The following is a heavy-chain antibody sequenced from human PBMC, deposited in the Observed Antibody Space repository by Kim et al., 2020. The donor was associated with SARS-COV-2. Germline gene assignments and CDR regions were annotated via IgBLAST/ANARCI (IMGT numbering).Heavy chain of an antibody. CDR2: IIPIFGTA. D-gene: IGHD6-6*01. Sequence: SVKVSCKASGGTFSSYAISWVRQAPGQGLEWMGGIIPIFGTANYAQKFQGRVTITADESTSTAYMELSSLRSEDTAVYYCARDSLGIADYSSSWTGYYYGMDVWGQGTTVTVSS. J-gene: IGHJ6*02. CDR1: GGTFSSYA. CDR3: ARDSLGIADYSSSWTGYYYGMDV. V-gene: IGHV1-69*13.